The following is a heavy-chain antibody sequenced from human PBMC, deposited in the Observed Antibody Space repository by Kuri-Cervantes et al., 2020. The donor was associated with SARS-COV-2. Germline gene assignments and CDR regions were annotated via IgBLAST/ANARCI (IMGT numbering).Heavy chain of an antibody. D-gene: IGHD3-22*01. CDR2: INPDGGYT. Sequence: GESLKISCAASGFTFSGHWIHWVRQAPGKGLVWVSRINPDGGYTNNADSVKGRFTLSRDNAKNMLFLQMNSLRAEDTAVYYCAKGGNPMIVVVTIDYWGQGTLVTVSS. CDR1: GFTFSGHW. V-gene: IGHV3-74*01. CDR3: AKGGNPMIVVVTIDY. J-gene: IGHJ4*02.